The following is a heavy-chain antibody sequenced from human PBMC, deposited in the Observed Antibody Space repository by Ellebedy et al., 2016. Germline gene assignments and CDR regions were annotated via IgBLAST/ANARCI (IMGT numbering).Heavy chain of an antibody. CDR2: ISGSGGST. V-gene: IGHV3-23*01. Sequence: GGSLRLSXAASGFTFSSYAMSWVRQAPGKGLEWVSAISGSGGSTYYADSVKGRFTISRDNAKNSLYLQMNSLRAEDTAVYYCAREGNGDYYDSWGQGTLVTVSS. J-gene: IGHJ4*02. CDR1: GFTFSSYA. CDR3: AREGNGDYYDS. D-gene: IGHD3-22*01.